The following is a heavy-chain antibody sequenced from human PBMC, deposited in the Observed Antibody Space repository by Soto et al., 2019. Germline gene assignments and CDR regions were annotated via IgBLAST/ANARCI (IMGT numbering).Heavy chain of an antibody. D-gene: IGHD1-7*01. Sequence: SETLSLTCAVYGGPVTGYYSGWIRQPPGRWLEWIGEINHSGSTNYNPSLKSRVTISVDTSKNQFSLKLSSVTAADTAVYYCARGLRPELELRYYYYYGMDVWGQGTTVTVS. J-gene: IGHJ6*02. CDR1: GGPVTGYY. CDR2: INHSGST. CDR3: ARGLRPELELRYYYYYGMDV. V-gene: IGHV4-34*01.